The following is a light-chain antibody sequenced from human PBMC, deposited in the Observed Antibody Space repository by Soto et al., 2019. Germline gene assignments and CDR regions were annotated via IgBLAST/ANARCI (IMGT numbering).Light chain of an antibody. V-gene: IGKV3-20*01. Sequence: EIVLTQSPGTLSFSPGERATLSCRASQSVSSNYLAWYQQKPGQAPRLLIYGASSRATGIPDRFSGSGSGTDFTLTISRLEPEDFAVYYCQQYGSSPGFGQGTRLVIK. CDR3: QQYGSSPG. CDR1: QSVSSNY. J-gene: IGKJ5*01. CDR2: GAS.